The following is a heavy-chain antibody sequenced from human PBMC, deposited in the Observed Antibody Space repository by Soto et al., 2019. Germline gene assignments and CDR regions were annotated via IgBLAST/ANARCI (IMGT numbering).Heavy chain of an antibody. D-gene: IGHD3-22*01. Sequence: PGGSLRLSCAVSGFSFGTYTVNWVRQAPGMGLEWVSGLSDSVGTTHYAYSVKGRFTISRDKSKNTLYLQMNNLRAEDTAVYYCAKHLIGARLPSPFDLWRQGTQVTVSS. CDR1: GFSFGTYT. J-gene: IGHJ4*02. CDR2: LSDSVGTT. V-gene: IGHV3-23*01. CDR3: AKHLIGARLPSPFDL.